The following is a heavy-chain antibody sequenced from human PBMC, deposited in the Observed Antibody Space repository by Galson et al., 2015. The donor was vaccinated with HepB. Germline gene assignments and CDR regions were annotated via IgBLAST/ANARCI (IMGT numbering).Heavy chain of an antibody. CDR1: GYTFTSYG. V-gene: IGHV1-18*01. Sequence: SVKVSCKASGYTFTSYGISWVRQAPGQGLEWMGWISAYNGNTNYAQKLQGRVTMTTDTSTSTAYMELRSLRSDDTAVYYCARENYDILTGYYIGDYWGQGTLVTVSS. CDR2: ISAYNGNT. D-gene: IGHD3-9*01. J-gene: IGHJ4*02. CDR3: ARENYDILTGYYIGDY.